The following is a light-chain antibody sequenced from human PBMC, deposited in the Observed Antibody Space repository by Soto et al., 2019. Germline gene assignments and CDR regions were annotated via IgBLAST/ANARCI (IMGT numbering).Light chain of an antibody. Sequence: QSALTQPASVSGSPGQSITISCTATSSDAGGYNYVSWYQQHPGKAPKLMIYEVSNRPSGVSTRFSGSRFGNTASLTIFGLQAEDEADYYCCSYGNSRWVFGGGTKLTVL. CDR3: CSYGNSRWV. V-gene: IGLV2-14*01. CDR2: EVS. J-gene: IGLJ3*02. CDR1: SSDAGGYNY.